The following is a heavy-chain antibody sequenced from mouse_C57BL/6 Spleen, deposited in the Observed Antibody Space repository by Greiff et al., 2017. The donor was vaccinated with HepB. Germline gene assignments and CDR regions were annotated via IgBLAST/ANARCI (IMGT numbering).Heavy chain of an antibody. V-gene: IGHV1-52*01. CDR3: AKRGSPLYWGYFDV. J-gene: IGHJ1*03. CDR1: GYTFTSYW. D-gene: IGHD4-1*01. CDR2: IDPSDSET. Sequence: QVQLQQPGAELVRPGSSVKLSCKASGYTFTSYWMHWVKQRPIQGLEWIGNIDPSDSETHYNQKFKDKATLTVDKSSSTAYMQLSSLTSEDSAVYYCAKRGSPLYWGYFDVWGTGTTVTVSS.